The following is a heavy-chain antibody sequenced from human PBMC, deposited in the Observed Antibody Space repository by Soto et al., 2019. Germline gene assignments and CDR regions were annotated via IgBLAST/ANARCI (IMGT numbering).Heavy chain of an antibody. CDR2: IIPIFGTA. CDR3: ARIGYCSSTSCYYYYGMDV. CDR1: GGTFSSYA. J-gene: IGHJ6*02. D-gene: IGHD2-2*01. Sequence: SVKVSCKASGGTFSSYAISWVRQAPGQGLEWMGGIIPIFGTANYAQKFQGRVTITADESTSTAYMELSSLRSEDTAVYYCARIGYCSSTSCYYYYGMDVWGQGTTVTVPS. V-gene: IGHV1-69*13.